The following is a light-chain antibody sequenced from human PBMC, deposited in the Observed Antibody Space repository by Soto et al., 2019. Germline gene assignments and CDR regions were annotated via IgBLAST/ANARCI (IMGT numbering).Light chain of an antibody. Sequence: QSVLTQPASVSGSPGQSIAISCTGTSSDVGSHDLVSWYQQQSGKVPKLIIYDVSSRPSGVSNHFSGSKSGNTASLTISGLQAEDEADYYCSSFTSTTTYVFGTGTKSPS. J-gene: IGLJ1*01. V-gene: IGLV2-14*02. CDR1: SSDVGSHDL. CDR3: SSFTSTTTYV. CDR2: DVS.